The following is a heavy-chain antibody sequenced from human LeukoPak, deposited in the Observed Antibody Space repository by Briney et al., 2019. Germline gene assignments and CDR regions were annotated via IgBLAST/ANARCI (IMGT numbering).Heavy chain of an antibody. CDR1: GFTFSSYS. D-gene: IGHD4-11*01. CDR2: ISSSSSYI. CDR3: ARKADSNYAAFDY. J-gene: IGHJ4*02. V-gene: IGHV3-21*01. Sequence: PGGSLRLSCAASGFTFSSYSMNWVRQAPGKGLEWVSSISSSSSYIYYADSVKGRFTISRDNAKNSLYLQMNSLRAEDTAVYYCARKADSNYAAFDYWGQGTLVTVSS.